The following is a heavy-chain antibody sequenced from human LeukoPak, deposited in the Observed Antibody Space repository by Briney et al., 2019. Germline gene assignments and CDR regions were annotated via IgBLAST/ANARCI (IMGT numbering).Heavy chain of an antibody. D-gene: IGHD6-13*01. J-gene: IGHJ4*02. Sequence: PGGSLRLSCAASGFAFSSYAMSWVRQAPGKGLEWVSAISGSGSGGTTYYAGSVKGRFTISRDNSKNTLYLQMNSLRAEDTAIYYCAKAHSSSFSGIDYWGQGTLVTVST. V-gene: IGHV3-23*01. CDR1: GFAFSSYA. CDR3: AKAHSSSFSGIDY. CDR2: ISGSGSGGTT.